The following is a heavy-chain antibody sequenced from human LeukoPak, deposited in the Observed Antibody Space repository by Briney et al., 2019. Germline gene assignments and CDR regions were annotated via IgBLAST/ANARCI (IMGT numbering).Heavy chain of an antibody. J-gene: IGHJ4*02. CDR1: GGSISSGDYY. V-gene: IGHV4-30-4*08. D-gene: IGHD3-3*01. Sequence: SETLSLTYTVSGGSISSGDYYWSWIRQPPGKGLEWIGYIYYSGSTYYNPSLKSRVTISVDTSKNQFSLKLGSVTAADTAVYYCARDRRSLYDFWSGYYMGGYFDYWGQGTLVTVSS. CDR3: ARDRRSLYDFWSGYYMGGYFDY. CDR2: IYYSGST.